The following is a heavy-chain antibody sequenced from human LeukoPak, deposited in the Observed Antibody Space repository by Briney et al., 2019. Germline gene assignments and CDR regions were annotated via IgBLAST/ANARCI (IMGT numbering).Heavy chain of an antibody. CDR2: MNPNSGNT. CDR1: GYTFTGYY. D-gene: IGHD2-2*02. CDR3: ARARDCSSTSCYIYYYYMDV. J-gene: IGHJ6*03. V-gene: IGHV1-8*03. Sequence: ASVKVSCKASGYTFTGYYMHWVRQAPGQGLEWMGWMNPNSGNTGYAQKFQGRVTITRNTSISTAYMELSSLRSEDTAVYYCARARDCSSTSCYIYYYYMDVWGKGTTVTVSS.